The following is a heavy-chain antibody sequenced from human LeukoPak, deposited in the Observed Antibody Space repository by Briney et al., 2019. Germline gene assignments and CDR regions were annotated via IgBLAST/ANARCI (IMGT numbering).Heavy chain of an antibody. Sequence: GGSLRLSCAASGFTVRSNAMSWVRQAPGRGLEWVSVIFSGGATYYSDSVKGRFTISRDNSKNTLYLQMNSLRAEDTAVYYCTRHGNSSGYYVDYWGQGTLVTVSS. J-gene: IGHJ4*02. CDR1: GFTVRSNA. V-gene: IGHV3-66*04. CDR3: TRHGNSSGYYVDY. CDR2: IFSGGAT. D-gene: IGHD3-22*01.